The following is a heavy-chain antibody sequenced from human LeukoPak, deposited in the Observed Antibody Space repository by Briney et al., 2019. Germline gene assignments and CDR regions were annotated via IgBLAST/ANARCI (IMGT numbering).Heavy chain of an antibody. CDR3: ARGGAGAFYLYHSMDV. V-gene: IGHV3-48*01. Sequence: PGGSLRLSCSDSEITFSSYSMNWVRQSPGQGLEWLSYISGSSSTKYYAGSVKGRFTISRDNAKNSLYLQMTSLRAEDTAVYYCARGGAGAFYLYHSMDVWGQGTTVTVSS. D-gene: IGHD1-14*01. CDR1: EITFSSYS. J-gene: IGHJ6*02. CDR2: ISGSSSTK.